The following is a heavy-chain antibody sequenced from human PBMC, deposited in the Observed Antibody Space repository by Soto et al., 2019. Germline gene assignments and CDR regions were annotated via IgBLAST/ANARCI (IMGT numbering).Heavy chain of an antibody. CDR3: ARRRRPGGSGSYGRDV. Sequence: PSETLSLTCTVSGGSISSSSYYRGWIRQTPGKGLEWNGSIYYSGSTYYNPSLKSRVTISVDTSKNQFSLRLSSVTAADTAVYYCARRRRPGGSGSYGRDVWGRGTTVTVSS. D-gene: IGHD3-10*01. CDR1: GGSISSSSYY. V-gene: IGHV4-39*01. CDR2: IYYSGST. J-gene: IGHJ6*02.